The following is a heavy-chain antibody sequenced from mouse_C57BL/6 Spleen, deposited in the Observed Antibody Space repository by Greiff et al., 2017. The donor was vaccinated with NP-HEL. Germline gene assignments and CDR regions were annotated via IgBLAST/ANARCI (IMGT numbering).Heavy chain of an antibody. Sequence: VQLKESGAELVRPGASVKLSCTASGFNIKDYYMHWVKQRPEQGLEWIGRIDPEDGDTEYAPKFQGKATMTADTSSNTAYLQLSSLTSEDTAVYYCTTSYYGSSYWDVGFAYWGQGTLVTVSA. CDR2: IDPEDGDT. D-gene: IGHD1-1*01. CDR3: TTSYYGSSYWDVGFAY. J-gene: IGHJ3*01. CDR1: GFNIKDYY. V-gene: IGHV14-1*01.